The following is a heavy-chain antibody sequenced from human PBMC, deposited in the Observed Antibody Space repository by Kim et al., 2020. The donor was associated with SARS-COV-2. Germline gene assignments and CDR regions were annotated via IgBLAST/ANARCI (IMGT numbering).Heavy chain of an antibody. CDR2: IIPIFGTA. CDR3: ARDQTGLDYGDYLWPQRRYGMDV. Sequence: SVKVSCKASGGTFSSYAISWVRQAPGQGLEWMGGIIPIFGTANYAQKFQGRVTITADESTSTAYMELSSLRSEDTAVYYCARDQTGLDYGDYLWPQRRYGMDVWGQGTTVTVSS. CDR1: GGTFSSYA. V-gene: IGHV1-69*13. D-gene: IGHD4-17*01. J-gene: IGHJ6*02.